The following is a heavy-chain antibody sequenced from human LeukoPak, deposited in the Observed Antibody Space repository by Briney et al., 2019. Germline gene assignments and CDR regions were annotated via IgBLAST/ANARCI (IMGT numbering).Heavy chain of an antibody. V-gene: IGHV4-31*03. D-gene: IGHD3-9*01. CDR1: VGSISSGGYY. CDR3: ARVSYYDILTGYYPRRYFDY. CDR2: IYYSGST. Sequence: SETLSLTCTVSVGSISSGGYYWSWIRQHPGKGLEWIGYIYYSGSTYYNPSLKSRVTISVDTSKNQFSLKLSSVTAADTAVYYCARVSYYDILTGYYPRRYFDYWGQGTLVTVSS. J-gene: IGHJ4*02.